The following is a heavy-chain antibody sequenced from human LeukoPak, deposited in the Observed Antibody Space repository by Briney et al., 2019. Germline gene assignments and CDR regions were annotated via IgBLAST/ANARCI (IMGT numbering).Heavy chain of an antibody. V-gene: IGHV5-51*01. CDR1: GYSFSDYW. CDR3: ARRSQVVTAVDY. CDR2: IFPADSDT. D-gene: IGHD2-21*02. J-gene: IGHJ4*02. Sequence: GESLKISCQGSGYSFSDYWIAWVRQMPGKGLEWMGIIFPADSDTRYSPSFQGQVTISADKSINTAYLQWSSLKASDTAIYYCARRSQVVTAVDYWGQGTLVTVSS.